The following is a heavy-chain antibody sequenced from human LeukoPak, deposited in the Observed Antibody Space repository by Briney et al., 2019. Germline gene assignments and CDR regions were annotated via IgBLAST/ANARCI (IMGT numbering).Heavy chain of an antibody. CDR1: GYTFTGYY. V-gene: IGHV1-2*02. D-gene: IGHD2-15*01. CDR3: ARVYCSGGSCYSPNYYYYYGMDV. CDR2: INPNSGGT. Sequence: ASVKVSCKASGYTFTGYYMHWVRQAPGQGLEWMGWINPNSGGTNYAQKFQGRVTMTRDTSISTAYTELSRLRSDDTAVYYCARVYCSGGSCYSPNYYYYYGMDVWGQGTTVTVSS. J-gene: IGHJ6*02.